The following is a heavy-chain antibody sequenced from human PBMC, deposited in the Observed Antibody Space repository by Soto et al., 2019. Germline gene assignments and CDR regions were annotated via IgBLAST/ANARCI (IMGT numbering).Heavy chain of an antibody. CDR1: GGSISSSSYY. J-gene: IGHJ3*02. V-gene: IGHV4-39*01. CDR2: IYYSGST. D-gene: IGHD3-22*01. Sequence: SETLSLTCTVSGGSISSSSYYWGWIRQPPGKGLEWIGSIYYSGSTYYNPSLKSRVTISVDTSKNQFSLKLSSVTAADTAVYYCARLNRRDSSGYYYGFNAFDIRGQGTMVTVSS. CDR3: ARLNRRDSSGYYYGFNAFDI.